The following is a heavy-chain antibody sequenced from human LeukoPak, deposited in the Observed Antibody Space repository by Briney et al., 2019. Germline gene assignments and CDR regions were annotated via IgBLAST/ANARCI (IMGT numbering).Heavy chain of an antibody. D-gene: IGHD3-22*01. CDR1: GFTFSSYG. V-gene: IGHV3-30*02. Sequence: GGSLRLSCAASGFTFSSYGMHWVRQAPGKGLEWVAFIRYDGSNKYYADSVKGRFTISRDNSKNTLYLQMNSLRAEDTAVYYCAKEVDSSGYCFDYWGQGTLVTVSS. CDR3: AKEVDSSGYCFDY. J-gene: IGHJ4*02. CDR2: IRYDGSNK.